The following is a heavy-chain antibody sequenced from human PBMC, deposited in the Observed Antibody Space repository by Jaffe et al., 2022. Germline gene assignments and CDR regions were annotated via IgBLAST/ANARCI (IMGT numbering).Heavy chain of an antibody. CDR1: GFTFSSYG. J-gene: IGHJ5*02. Sequence: QVQLVESGGGVVQPGGSLRLSCAASGFTFSSYGMHWVRQAPGKGLEWVAFIRYDGSNKYYADSVKGRFTISRDNSKNTLYLQMNSLRAEDTAVYYCAKDYGDYNWFDPWGQGTLVTVSS. CDR2: IRYDGSNK. V-gene: IGHV3-30*02. CDR3: AKDYGDYNWFDP. D-gene: IGHD4-17*01.